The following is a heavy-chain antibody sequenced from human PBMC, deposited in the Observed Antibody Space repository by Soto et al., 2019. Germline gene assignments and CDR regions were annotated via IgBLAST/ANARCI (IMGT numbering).Heavy chain of an antibody. CDR2: IYYSGST. CDR1: GGSISSGDYY. J-gene: IGHJ6*02. Sequence: QVQLQESGPGLVKPSQTLSLTCTVSGGSISSGDYYWSWICQPPGKGLEWIGYIYYSGSTYYNPSLKSRVTISVDTSKNQFSLKLSSVTAADTAVYYCARVRNYDILTGYYFTHYGMDVWGQGTTVTVSS. V-gene: IGHV4-30-4*01. CDR3: ARVRNYDILTGYYFTHYGMDV. D-gene: IGHD3-9*01.